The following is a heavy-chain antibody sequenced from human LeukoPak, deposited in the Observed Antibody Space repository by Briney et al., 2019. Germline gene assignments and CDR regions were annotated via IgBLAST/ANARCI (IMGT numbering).Heavy chain of an antibody. CDR2: IYYSGST. V-gene: IGHV4-30-4*01. CDR3: ARATATGAYYFDH. D-gene: IGHD7-27*01. J-gene: IGHJ4*02. CDR1: GGSISSGDYY. Sequence: SETLSLTCTVSGGSISSGDYYWSWIRQPPGKGLEWIGYIYYSGSTYYNPSLKSRVTISVDTSKNQFSLKLSSVTAADTAVYYCARATATGAYYFDHWGQGTLVTVSS.